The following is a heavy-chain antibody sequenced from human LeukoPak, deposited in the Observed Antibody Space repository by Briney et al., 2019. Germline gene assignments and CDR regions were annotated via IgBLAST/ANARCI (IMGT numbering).Heavy chain of an antibody. CDR1: TSR. CDR3: ARDLWNFYDDSGYNRDFDS. J-gene: IGHJ5*01. CDR2: IRTYGGDT. D-gene: IGHD3-22*01. Sequence: VASVKVSCKATSRKSWVRQASGQGREGRGYIRTYGGDTYYAQKFQGRITVTTDTSTSTVYMELRNLRSDDTAVYYCARDLWNFYDDSGYNRDFDSWGQGTLVTVSS. V-gene: IGHV1-18*01.